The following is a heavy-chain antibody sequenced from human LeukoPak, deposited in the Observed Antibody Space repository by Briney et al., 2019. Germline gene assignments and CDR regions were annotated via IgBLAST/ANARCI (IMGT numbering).Heavy chain of an antibody. CDR3: TTDDAPRGGWSFDY. D-gene: IGHD6-19*01. V-gene: IGHV3-15*01. Sequence: PGGSLRLSCAASGFTFINAWMSWVRQAPGKGLEWVGRIKSKTAGGTTDYAAPVKGRFAISRDDSKNTLYLQMNSLKTEDTAVYYCTTDDAPRGGWSFDYRGQGTLVTVSS. CDR1: GFTFINAW. CDR2: IKSKTAGGTT. J-gene: IGHJ4*02.